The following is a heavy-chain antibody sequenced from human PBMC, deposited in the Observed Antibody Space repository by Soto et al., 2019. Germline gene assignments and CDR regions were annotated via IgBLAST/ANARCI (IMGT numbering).Heavy chain of an antibody. Sequence: SETLSLTCTVSGGSISSGGYYWSWIRQHPGKGLERIGYIYYSGSTYYNPSLKSRVTISVDTSKNQFSLKLSSVTAADTAVYYCARVRGGRFLEWLLFDYWGQGTLVTVSS. J-gene: IGHJ4*02. D-gene: IGHD3-3*01. V-gene: IGHV4-31*03. CDR1: GGSISSGGYY. CDR2: IYYSGST. CDR3: ARVRGGRFLEWLLFDY.